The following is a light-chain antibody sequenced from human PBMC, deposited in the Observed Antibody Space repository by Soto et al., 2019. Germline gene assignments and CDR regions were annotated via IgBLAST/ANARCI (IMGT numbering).Light chain of an antibody. Sequence: EIVLQQFPGTLSLSPGDRVTLHCRASESISSSYLTWYRQKPGQAPRLLIYGSSSRAPGVPDRFSGSGSGADYTLTISRLEPDDFATYYCQQYNSYSRTFGPGTKVDI. J-gene: IGKJ3*01. CDR3: QQYNSYSRT. CDR2: GSS. CDR1: ESISSSY. V-gene: IGKV3-20*01.